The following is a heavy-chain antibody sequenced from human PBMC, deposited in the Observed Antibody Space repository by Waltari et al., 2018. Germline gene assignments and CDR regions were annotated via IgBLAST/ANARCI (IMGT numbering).Heavy chain of an antibody. V-gene: IGHV4-59*11. CDR3: ARLPRGSVIIGAFDI. CDR2: MYFSGTK. CDR1: EDSIRSPF. D-gene: IGHD3-22*01. Sequence: VQLQESGPGLVKPSETLSLRCNVSEDSIRSPFWSWIRQAPGKGLEWIWHMYFSGTKDYNPSLKSRVAISIDTSKNHFSLNLRSVTAADTAIYYCARLPRGSVIIGAFDIWGQGTQVTVSS. J-gene: IGHJ3*02.